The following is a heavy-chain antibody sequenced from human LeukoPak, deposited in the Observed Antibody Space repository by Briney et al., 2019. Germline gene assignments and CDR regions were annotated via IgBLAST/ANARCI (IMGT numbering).Heavy chain of an antibody. Sequence: GGSLRLSCAASGFTFSSYEMNWVRQAPGKGLEWVSYISSSGSTIYYADSVKGRFTISRDNAKNSLYLQMNSLRAEDTAVYYCTELGITMIGGVWGKGTTVTISS. V-gene: IGHV3-48*03. J-gene: IGHJ6*04. D-gene: IGHD3-10*02. CDR1: GFTFSSYE. CDR3: TELGITMIGGV. CDR2: ISSSGSTI.